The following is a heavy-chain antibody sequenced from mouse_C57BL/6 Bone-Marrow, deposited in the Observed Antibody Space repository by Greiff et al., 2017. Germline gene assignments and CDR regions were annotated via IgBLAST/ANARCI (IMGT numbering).Heavy chain of an antibody. Sequence: VKLQESGAELMKPGASVKLSCTATGYTFTGYWIEWVKQRPGHGLEWIGEILPGSGSSNYNEKFKGKATFTADTSSNTAYMQLSSLTTEDSAIYYGARLPLLLRCYYAMDYWGQGTSVTVSA. CDR2: ILPGSGSS. V-gene: IGHV1-9*01. J-gene: IGHJ4*01. CDR1: GYTFTGYW. CDR3: ARLPLLLRCYYAMDY. D-gene: IGHD1-1*01.